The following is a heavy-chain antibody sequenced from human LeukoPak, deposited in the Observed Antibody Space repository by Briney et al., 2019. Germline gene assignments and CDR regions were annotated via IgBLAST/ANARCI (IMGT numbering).Heavy chain of an antibody. J-gene: IGHJ4*02. CDR3: ARHRRGIAVAGPKIDY. CDR1: GGSVSSSSYY. CDR2: IDHSGST. Sequence: SETLSLTCTVSGGSVSSSSYYWGWIRQPPGKGLEWIGSIDHSGSTYYKPSLKSRVTISVDTSKNQFSLKLSSVTAADTAVYYCARHRRGIAVAGPKIDYWGQGTLVTVSS. V-gene: IGHV4-39*01. D-gene: IGHD6-19*01.